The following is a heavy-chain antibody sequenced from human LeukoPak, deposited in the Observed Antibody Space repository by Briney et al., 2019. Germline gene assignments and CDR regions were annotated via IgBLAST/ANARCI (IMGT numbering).Heavy chain of an antibody. J-gene: IGHJ4*02. V-gene: IGHV3-23*01. Sequence: GGSLRLSCAASGFTFSSYAMSWVRQAPGKGLEWVSAISGSGGSTYYADSVKGRFTISRDNSKNTLYLQMNSLRAEDTAVYYCAKDLHYSSQNSLFDYWGQGTLVTVSS. CDR1: GFTFSSYA. D-gene: IGHD6-13*01. CDR2: ISGSGGST. CDR3: AKDLHYSSQNSLFDY.